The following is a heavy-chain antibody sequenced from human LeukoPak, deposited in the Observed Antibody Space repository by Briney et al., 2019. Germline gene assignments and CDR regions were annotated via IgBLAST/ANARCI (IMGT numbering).Heavy chain of an antibody. CDR1: GGSISSSSYY. Sequence: DPSETLSLTCTVSGGSISSSSYYWGWIWQPAGKGLEWIGRIYTSGSTNYNPSLKSRVTISVDKSKNQFSLKLSSVTAADTAVYYCARDLGTSNYGYWGQGTLVTVSS. J-gene: IGHJ4*02. CDR2: IYTSGST. V-gene: IGHV4-61*02. D-gene: IGHD4-11*01. CDR3: ARDLGTSNYGY.